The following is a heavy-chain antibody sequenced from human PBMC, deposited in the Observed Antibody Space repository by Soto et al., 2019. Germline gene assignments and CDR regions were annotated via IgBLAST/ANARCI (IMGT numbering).Heavy chain of an antibody. V-gene: IGHV4-39*01. CDR2: FYFGGST. CDR3: ARHGGFGDPMMGSSFDP. J-gene: IGHJ5*02. CDR1: GGSISGSTYY. Sequence: QLQLQESGPGLVKPSETLSLTCTVSGGSISGSTYYWGWIRQPPGQGLEWIGSFYFGGSTFYNPSLRGGVTTPVDPSKNHFALGLNSVTAADTAVYSCARHGGFGDPMMGSSFDPWGQGTLVTVSS. D-gene: IGHD3-10*01.